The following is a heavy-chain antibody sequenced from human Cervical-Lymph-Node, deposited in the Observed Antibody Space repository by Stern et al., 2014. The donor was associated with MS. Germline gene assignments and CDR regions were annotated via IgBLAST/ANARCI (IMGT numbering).Heavy chain of an antibody. CDR3: ARDSDSSGYAVPAFDS. Sequence: QVQLVQSGGGVVQPGTSLRLSCVASGFTFSDFAMHWVRQAPGKGLEWVAIISYDGGNKYYTDSVKGRFTISRDNPKDTLYLQMNSLRPEDTAVYYCARDSDSSGYAVPAFDSWGQGTLVTVSS. V-gene: IGHV3-30*04. J-gene: IGHJ4*02. CDR1: GFTFSDFA. CDR2: ISYDGGNK. D-gene: IGHD3-22*01.